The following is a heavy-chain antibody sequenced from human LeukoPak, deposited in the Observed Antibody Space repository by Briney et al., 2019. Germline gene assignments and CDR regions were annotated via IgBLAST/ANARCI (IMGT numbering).Heavy chain of an antibody. J-gene: IGHJ4*02. Sequence: GGSLRLSCAASGFTSSDYTMNWVRQAPGKGLEWVSGISVSDDSTYYADSVKGRFTMSRDNSNNMLYLQMNSLRAEDTAVYYCAKDRYCSSTNCPYDYWGQGTLVTDSS. V-gene: IGHV3-23*01. D-gene: IGHD2-2*01. CDR1: GFTSSDYT. CDR3: AKDRYCSSTNCPYDY. CDR2: ISVSDDST.